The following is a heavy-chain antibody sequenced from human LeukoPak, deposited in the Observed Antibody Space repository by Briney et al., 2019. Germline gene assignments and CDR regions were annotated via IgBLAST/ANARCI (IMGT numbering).Heavy chain of an antibody. CDR3: ARPLAAAGTEDPTAFDY. V-gene: IGHV3-7*01. CDR1: GFTFSSYW. CDR2: IKQDGSEK. Sequence: PGGSLRLSCAASGFTFSSYWMSWVRQAPGKGLEWVANIKQDGSEKYYVDSVKGRFTISRDNAKNSLYLQMNSLRAEDTAVYYCARPLAAAGTEDPTAFDYWGQGTLVTVSS. D-gene: IGHD6-13*01. J-gene: IGHJ4*02.